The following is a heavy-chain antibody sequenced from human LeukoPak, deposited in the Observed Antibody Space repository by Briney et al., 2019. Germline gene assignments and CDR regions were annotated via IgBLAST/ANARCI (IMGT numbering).Heavy chain of an antibody. CDR2: ITDRGDYT. V-gene: IGHV3-23*01. J-gene: IGHJ4*02. CDR1: GFPFSSYA. D-gene: IGHD2-2*01. CDR3: AKGVGSASPYYFDY. Sequence: GGSLRLSCSASGFPFSSYAMSWVRQAPGKGLEWVSSITDRGDYTYYADSVKGRFTISRDNSRNTLYLQMNSLRAEDTAIYYCAKGVGSASPYYFDYWGQGTLVTVSS.